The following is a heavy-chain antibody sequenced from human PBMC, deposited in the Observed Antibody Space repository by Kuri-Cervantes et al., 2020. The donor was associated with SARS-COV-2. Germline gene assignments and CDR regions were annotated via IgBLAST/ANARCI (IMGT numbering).Heavy chain of an antibody. D-gene: IGHD3-16*02. CDR3: ARDRDDYVWGSYRNLDY. Sequence: GESLKISCAACGFTFSSYDMHWVRQATGKGLEWVSAIGTAGDTYYPGSVKGQFTISRENAKNSLYLQMNSLRAGDTAVYYCARDRDDYVWGSYRNLDYWGQGTLVTVSS. J-gene: IGHJ4*02. CDR2: IGTAGDT. CDR1: GFTFSSYD. V-gene: IGHV3-13*03.